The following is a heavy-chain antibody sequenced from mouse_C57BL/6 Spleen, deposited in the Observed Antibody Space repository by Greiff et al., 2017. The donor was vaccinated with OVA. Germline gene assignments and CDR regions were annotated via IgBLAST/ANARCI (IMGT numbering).Heavy chain of an antibody. CDR2: IYPRGGST. J-gene: IGHJ2*01. CDR1: GYTFTDHT. Sequence: VQLQQSDAELVKPGASVKLSCKVSGYTFTDHTMHWMKQRPGQGLEWIGCIYPRGGSTKYNEKFKGKATLTADKSSSTAYMQLSSLTSEDSAVYYCARSPLQSHYFDYWGQGTTLTVSS. V-gene: IGHV1-78*01. CDR3: ARSPLQSHYFDY.